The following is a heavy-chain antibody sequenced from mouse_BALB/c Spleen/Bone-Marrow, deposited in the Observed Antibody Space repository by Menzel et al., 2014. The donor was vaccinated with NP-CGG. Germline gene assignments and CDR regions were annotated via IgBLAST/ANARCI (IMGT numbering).Heavy chain of an antibody. CDR3: ARSYGYERSWFAY. J-gene: IGHJ3*01. CDR1: GYTFTDYT. Sequence: VQLQQSGPEVVKPGASVRISCKTSGYTFTDYTMHWVKQSHGKSLEWIGGINPNNGGTTYNQKFKGKATLTVDKSSSTAYMERRSLTSEDSAVYYCARSYGYERSWFAYWGQGTLVTVSA. CDR2: INPNNGGT. V-gene: IGHV1-18*01. D-gene: IGHD2-2*01.